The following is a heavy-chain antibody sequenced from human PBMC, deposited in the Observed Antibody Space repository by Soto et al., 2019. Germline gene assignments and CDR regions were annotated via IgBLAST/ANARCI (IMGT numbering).Heavy chain of an antibody. V-gene: IGHV3-48*01. D-gene: IGHD3-3*01. J-gene: IGHJ4*02. CDR1: GFTFSSYS. Sequence: EVQLVESGGGLVQPGGSLRLSCAASGFTFSSYSMNWVRQAPGKGLEWVSYISSSSSTIYYADSVKGRFTISRDNAKNSLDLQMNSLRAEDTAVYYCARECSRFLEWSPGDWGQGTLVTVSS. CDR2: ISSSSSTI. CDR3: ARECSRFLEWSPGD.